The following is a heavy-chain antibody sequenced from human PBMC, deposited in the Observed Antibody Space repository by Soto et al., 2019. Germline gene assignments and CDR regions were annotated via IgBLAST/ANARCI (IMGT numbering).Heavy chain of an antibody. CDR2: IYYSGST. CDR3: ARDSDWGLKSRGMDV. Sequence: SETLSLTCTVSGGSISSGGYYWSWIRQHPGKGLEWIGYIYYSGSTYYNPSLKSRVTISVDTSKNQFSLKLSSVTAADTAVYYCARDSDWGLKSRGMDVWGQGTTVTVSS. V-gene: IGHV4-31*03. J-gene: IGHJ6*02. D-gene: IGHD7-27*01. CDR1: GGSISSGGYY.